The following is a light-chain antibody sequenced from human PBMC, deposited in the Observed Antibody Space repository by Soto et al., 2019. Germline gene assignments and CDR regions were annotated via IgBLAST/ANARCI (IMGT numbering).Light chain of an antibody. V-gene: IGKV3D-20*01. Sequence: EIVLTQSPATLSLSPGERATLSCGASQSINSNYLAWYQQKPGLAPRLVIYDTSRRAPGIPDRLTGSGSGTDFTLTIIRLEHEDSAIYYCQQYGSSPTFGQGTRLEIK. CDR1: QSINSNY. CDR3: QQYGSSPT. J-gene: IGKJ5*01. CDR2: DTS.